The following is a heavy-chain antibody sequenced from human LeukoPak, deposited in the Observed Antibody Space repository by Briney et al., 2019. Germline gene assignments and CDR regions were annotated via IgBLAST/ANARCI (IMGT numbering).Heavy chain of an antibody. CDR2: INTDGTVT. Sequence: PGGSLRLSCAASGFTFSKYWMLWVRQAPGKGLESVSRINTDGTVTTYADPVKGRFTVSRDNADNTMFLQMNSVRDEDTAVCYCATKQWLAPPPDSWGQGTPVTVSS. J-gene: IGHJ4*02. V-gene: IGHV3-74*01. CDR3: ATKQWLAPPPDS. D-gene: IGHD6-19*01. CDR1: GFTFSKYW.